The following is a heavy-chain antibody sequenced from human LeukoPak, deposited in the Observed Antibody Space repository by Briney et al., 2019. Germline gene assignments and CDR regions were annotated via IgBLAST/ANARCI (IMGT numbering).Heavy chain of an antibody. Sequence: GGSLRLSCAASGFSFSGCSMHWVRQAPGKGLVWVSRVHCDGSTTTYADSVQGRFTISRDSAKNMVYLQMNSLRAEDTAVYFCVRSENYKWLWGQGTLVTVSS. V-gene: IGHV3-74*01. CDR1: GFSFSGCS. CDR2: VHCDGSTT. J-gene: IGHJ4*02. CDR3: VRSENYKWL. D-gene: IGHD6-19*01.